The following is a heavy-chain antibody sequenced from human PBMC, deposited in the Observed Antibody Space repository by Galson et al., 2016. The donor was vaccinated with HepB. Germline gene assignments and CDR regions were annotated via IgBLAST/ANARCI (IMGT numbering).Heavy chain of an antibody. CDR1: GFTFSIYN. CDR2: FGESGGSP. V-gene: IGHV3-64D*06. Sequence: SLRLSCAASGFTFSIYNMYWVRQTPGKGLEYVSNFGESGGSPSYADSVRDRFTVSRDNSKNSLSLHMSSLRTEDTAVYYCVAWGPRLIWGQGTRVTVSS. CDR3: VAWGPRLI. J-gene: IGHJ4*02. D-gene: IGHD3-16*01.